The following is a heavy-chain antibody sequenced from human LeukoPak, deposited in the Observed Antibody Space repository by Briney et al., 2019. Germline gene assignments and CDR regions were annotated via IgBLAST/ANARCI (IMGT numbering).Heavy chain of an antibody. Sequence: GGSLRLSCAASGFTFSRYAMNWVRQAPGKGLEWVSSISDNGNYIYYADSVKGRFTISRDNAKKSLYLQMDSLRAEDTAVYYCARWAERLLWFGGIDVWGKGTTVTVSS. CDR2: ISDNGNYI. D-gene: IGHD3-10*01. CDR3: ARWAERLLWFGGIDV. CDR1: GFTFSRYA. V-gene: IGHV3-21*01. J-gene: IGHJ6*04.